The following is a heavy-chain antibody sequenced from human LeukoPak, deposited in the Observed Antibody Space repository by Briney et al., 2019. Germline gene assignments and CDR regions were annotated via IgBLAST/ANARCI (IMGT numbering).Heavy chain of an antibody. CDR2: IKQDGSDT. Sequence: GGSLRLSCAVSGLTFRSFWMSWVRQAPGKGPEWVASIKQDGSDTYYMDAVKGRFIISRDNAENSLHLQMSSLRADDTAVYYCARGHWGLNYWGQGTLVTVSS. D-gene: IGHD7-27*01. J-gene: IGHJ4*02. V-gene: IGHV3-7*01. CDR3: ARGHWGLNY. CDR1: GLTFRSFW.